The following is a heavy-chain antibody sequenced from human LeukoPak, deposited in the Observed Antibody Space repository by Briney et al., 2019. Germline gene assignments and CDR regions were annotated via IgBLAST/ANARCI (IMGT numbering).Heavy chain of an antibody. Sequence: SETLSLTCTVSGGSISSYYWSWIWQPPGKGLEWIGYIYYSGSTNYNPSLKSRVTISVDTSKNQFSLKLSSVTAADTAVYYCARVRVDTATEGYYYYGTDVWGQGTTVTVSS. D-gene: IGHD5-18*01. J-gene: IGHJ6*02. CDR2: IYYSGST. V-gene: IGHV4-59*01. CDR3: ARVRVDTATEGYYYYGTDV. CDR1: GGSISSYY.